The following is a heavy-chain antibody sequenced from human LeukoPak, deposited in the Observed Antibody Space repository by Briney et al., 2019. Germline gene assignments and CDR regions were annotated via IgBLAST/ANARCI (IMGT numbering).Heavy chain of an antibody. CDR2: ISSSSSFI. CDR1: GFTFSSYT. D-gene: IGHD3-9*01. J-gene: IGHJ5*01. Sequence: GGSLRLSCAASGFTFSSYTMNWVRQVPGKGLEWVSSISSSSSFIFYAESLQGRFASSRDNAKNSLFLQMNSLRAEDTAVYYCARSFYDILTGDYISDNWFDSWGQGTLVTVSS. CDR3: ARSFYDILTGDYISDNWFDS. V-gene: IGHV3-21*01.